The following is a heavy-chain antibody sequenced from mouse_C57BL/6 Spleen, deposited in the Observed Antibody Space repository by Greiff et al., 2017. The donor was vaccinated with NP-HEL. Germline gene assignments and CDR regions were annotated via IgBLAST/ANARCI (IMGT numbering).Heavy chain of an antibody. CDR3: TRDAAVMDY. CDR1: GFTFSSYA. CDR2: ISSGGDYI. V-gene: IGHV5-9-1*02. Sequence: EVMLVESGEGLVKPGGSLKLSCAASGFTFSSYAMSWVRQTPEKRLEWVAYISSGGDYIYYADTVKGRFTISRDTARNTLYLQMSSLKAEDTAMYYCTRDAAVMDYWGQGTSVTVSS. J-gene: IGHJ4*01.